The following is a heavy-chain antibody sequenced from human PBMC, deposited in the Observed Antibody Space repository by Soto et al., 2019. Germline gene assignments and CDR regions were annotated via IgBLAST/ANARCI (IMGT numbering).Heavy chain of an antibody. CDR3: ARRLGYNRFDY. V-gene: IGHV1-8*01. CDR1: GYTFTTSD. Sequence: QVQLVQSGAEVKKPGASVKVSCKASGYTFTTSDINWVRQATGQGLEWLGWMNPNSGNTGYAQKFQGRITRTRNTPISTAYRELSSLRSEDTAVYYCARRLGYNRFDYWGQGTLVTVSS. J-gene: IGHJ4*02. CDR2: MNPNSGNT. D-gene: IGHD5-12*01.